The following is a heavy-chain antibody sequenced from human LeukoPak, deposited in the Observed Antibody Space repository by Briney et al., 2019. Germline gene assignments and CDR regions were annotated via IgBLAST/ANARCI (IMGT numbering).Heavy chain of an antibody. CDR1: GFTFSSYT. CDR3: ARVKMGATVSNYYYYYMDV. CDR2: VISHGGKP. Sequence: GGSLRLSCAASGFTFSSYTMHWVRQAPGKGLEYVSAVISHGGKPHYANSVKGRFIISRDNSENTLYLQMGSLRADDMAVYHCARVKMGATVSNYYYYYMDVWGKGTTVTVSS. J-gene: IGHJ6*03. V-gene: IGHV3-64*01. D-gene: IGHD1-26*01.